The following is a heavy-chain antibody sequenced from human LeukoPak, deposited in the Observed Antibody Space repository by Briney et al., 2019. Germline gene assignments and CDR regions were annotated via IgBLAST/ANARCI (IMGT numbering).Heavy chain of an antibody. J-gene: IGHJ5*02. CDR1: GFTFDDYG. Sequence: GGSLRLSCAASGFTFDDYGMSWVRQGPGKGLEWVSGINWNGGNTGYADSVKGRFTIFRDNAKNSLYLEMDSLRVEDTALYYCARTSDGQWFDPWGQGTLVTVSS. D-gene: IGHD1-26*01. CDR2: INWNGGNT. CDR3: ARTSDGQWFDP. V-gene: IGHV3-20*04.